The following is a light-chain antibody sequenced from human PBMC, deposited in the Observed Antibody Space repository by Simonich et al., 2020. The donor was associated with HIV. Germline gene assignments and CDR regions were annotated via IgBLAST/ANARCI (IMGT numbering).Light chain of an antibody. V-gene: IGLV2-23*01. CDR3: CSYAGSSTWV. CDR2: EGS. Sequence: QSALTQPASVSGSPGQSITISCTGTSSDVGSYNLVSWYQQHPGKAPKVMIYEGSGRPSGVSNRFSGSKSDNTASLTISGLQAEDEADYYCCSYAGSSTWVFGGGTKVTVL. J-gene: IGLJ3*02. CDR1: SSDVGSYNL.